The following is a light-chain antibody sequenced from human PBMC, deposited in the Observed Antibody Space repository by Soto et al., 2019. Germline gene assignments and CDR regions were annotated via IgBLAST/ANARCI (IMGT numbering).Light chain of an antibody. Sequence: IMLSHSPGTLSLSQGERATLSCRAIQSVSSSYLAWYQQKPGQAPRLLIYGASSRATGIPDRFSGSGSGTDFTLTISRLEPEDFAVYYCQQYGSSPPITFAQGTRLAI. J-gene: IGKJ5*01. CDR2: GAS. V-gene: IGKV3-20*01. CDR3: QQYGSSPPIT. CDR1: QSVSSSY.